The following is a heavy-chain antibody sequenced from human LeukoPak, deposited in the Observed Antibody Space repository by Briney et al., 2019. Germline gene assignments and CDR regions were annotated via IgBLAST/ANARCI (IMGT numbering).Heavy chain of an antibody. CDR2: ISSGSRIT. CDR3: ARNPAGIGDY. Sequence: GGSLRLSCAASGFTFSTYNMNWVRQAPGKGLEWVSFISSGSRITYYADSVKGRFTVSRDNAKNSLYLQMNSLRDEDTAVYYCARNPAGIGDYWGQGTLVTVSS. J-gene: IGHJ4*02. D-gene: IGHD1-26*01. V-gene: IGHV3-48*02. CDR1: GFTFSTYN.